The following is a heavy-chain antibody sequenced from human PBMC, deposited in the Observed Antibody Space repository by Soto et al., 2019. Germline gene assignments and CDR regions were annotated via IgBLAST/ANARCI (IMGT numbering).Heavy chain of an antibody. Sequence: LRLSCAASGFTFSSYAMSWVRQAPGKGLEWVSAISGSGGSTYYADSVKGRFTISRDNAKNSLYLQMNSLRAEDTAVYYCARATGADKEDYWGQGTLVTVSS. CDR1: GFTFSSYA. J-gene: IGHJ4*02. CDR3: ARATGADKEDY. V-gene: IGHV3-23*01. D-gene: IGHD3-10*01. CDR2: ISGSGGST.